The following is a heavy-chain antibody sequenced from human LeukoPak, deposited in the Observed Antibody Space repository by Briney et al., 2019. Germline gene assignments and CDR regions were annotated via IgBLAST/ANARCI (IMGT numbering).Heavy chain of an antibody. D-gene: IGHD6-19*01. V-gene: IGHV1-18*01. CDR1: GYTFTSYV. J-gene: IGHJ3*02. CDR3: ARAAVARSAFDI. Sequence: ASVKVSCKASGYTFTSYVISWVRQAPGQGLEWMGWISAYNGNTNYVQKLQGRVTMTTDTSTSTAYMELRSLRSDDTGVYYCARAAVARSAFDIWGQGTMVTVSS. CDR2: ISAYNGNT.